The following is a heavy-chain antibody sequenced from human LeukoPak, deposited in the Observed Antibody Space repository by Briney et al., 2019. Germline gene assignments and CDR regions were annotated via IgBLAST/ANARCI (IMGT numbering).Heavy chain of an antibody. CDR3: ARDYYDSSGYYYFDY. CDR1: GFTFSDYY. V-gene: IGHV3-11*01. Sequence: PGGSLRLSWAASGFTFSDYYMSWIRQAPGKGLEWGSYISSSGSTIYYTDSVKGRFTISRDNAKNLLYLQMNSLRAEDTAVYYCARDYYDSSGYYYFDYWGQGTLVTVSS. CDR2: ISSSGSTI. D-gene: IGHD3-22*01. J-gene: IGHJ4*02.